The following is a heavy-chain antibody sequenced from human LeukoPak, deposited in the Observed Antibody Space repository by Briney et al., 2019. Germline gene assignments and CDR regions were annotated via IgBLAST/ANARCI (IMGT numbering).Heavy chain of an antibody. D-gene: IGHD6-13*01. CDR1: GXTFSSYS. V-gene: IGHV3-21*01. J-gene: IGHJ4*02. CDR3: ARTIAAAGSDY. Sequence: GGSLRLSCAASGXTFSSYSMNWVRQAPGKGREWVSSISSSSSYIYYADSVKGRFTISRDNAKNSLYLQMNSLRAEDTAVYYCARTIAAAGSDYWGQGTLVTVSS. CDR2: ISSSSSYI.